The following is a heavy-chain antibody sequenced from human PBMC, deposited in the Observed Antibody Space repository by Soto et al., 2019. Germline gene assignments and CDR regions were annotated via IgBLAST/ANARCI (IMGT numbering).Heavy chain of an antibody. V-gene: IGHV3-9*01. CDR1: GFTFDDSA. CDR2: ISWNSGFV. Sequence: GGSLRLSCAASGFTFDDSAMHWVRQAPGKGLEWVSGISWNSGFVAYADSVKGRFTIPRDNAKNSLYLQMNSLRPEDTAFYYCAKTLSLYNSCFDSWGLGALVTVSS. D-gene: IGHD3-10*01. CDR3: AKTLSLYNSCFDS. J-gene: IGHJ4*02.